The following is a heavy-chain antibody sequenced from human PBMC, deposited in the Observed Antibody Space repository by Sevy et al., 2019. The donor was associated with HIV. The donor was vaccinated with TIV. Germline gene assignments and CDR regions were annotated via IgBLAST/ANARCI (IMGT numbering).Heavy chain of an antibody. CDR3: ASVGYYDSTAHKQDLGGY. CDR1: GNTLSDLS. J-gene: IGHJ4*02. D-gene: IGHD3-16*01. V-gene: IGHV1-24*01. Sequence: ASVKVSCKVSGNTLSDLSMHWVRQSPGKGFEWIGGFDPEDGAPIYARKFQGRVTVTEDTSTDTAYMELSSLRSEDTAVYYCASVGYYDSTAHKQDLGGYWGQGTLITVSS. CDR2: FDPEDGAP.